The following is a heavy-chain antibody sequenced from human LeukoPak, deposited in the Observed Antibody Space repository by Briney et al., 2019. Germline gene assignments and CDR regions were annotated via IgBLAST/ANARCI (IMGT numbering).Heavy chain of an antibody. CDR1: GFTFSSYA. D-gene: IGHD2-2*01. CDR2: ISGSGGST. Sequence: GGSLRLSCAASGFTFSSYAMSWVRQAPGKGLEWVSAISGSGGSTYYADSVKGRFTISRDNSKNTLYLQMNSLRAEDTAVYYCANGQYCSSTSCSYYYYYYGMDVWGQGTTVTVSS. CDR3: ANGQYCSSTSCSYYYYYYGMDV. V-gene: IGHV3-23*01. J-gene: IGHJ6*02.